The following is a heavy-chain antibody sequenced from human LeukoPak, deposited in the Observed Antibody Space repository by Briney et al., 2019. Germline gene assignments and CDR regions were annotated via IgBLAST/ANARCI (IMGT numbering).Heavy chain of an antibody. CDR1: GFTFSSYA. CDR3: ARDSGSSCFDY. V-gene: IGHV3-30-3*01. D-gene: IGHD1-26*01. CDR2: ISYDGSNK. Sequence: QTGGSLRLSCAASGFTFSSYAMPWVRQAPGKGLEWVAVISYDGSNKYYADSVKGRFTISRDNSKNTLYLQMNSLRAEDTAVYYCARDSGSSCFDYWGQGTLVTVSS. J-gene: IGHJ4*02.